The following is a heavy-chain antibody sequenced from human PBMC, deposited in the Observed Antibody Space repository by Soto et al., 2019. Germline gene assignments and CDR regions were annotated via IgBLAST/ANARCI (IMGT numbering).Heavy chain of an antibody. CDR2: ISTHNGNT. D-gene: IGHD3-3*01. CDR1: VFTSSG. CDR3: AREGILGLFDAYDL. J-gene: IGHJ3*01. V-gene: IGHV1-18*04. Sequence: ASVKVSCNASVFTSSGISWVRQAPGQRLEWMGWISTHNGNTIYAQKFQGRVIMTMDTSTTTVYMELRSLRPDDTAVYLCAREGILGLFDAYDLWGQGTMVTVSS.